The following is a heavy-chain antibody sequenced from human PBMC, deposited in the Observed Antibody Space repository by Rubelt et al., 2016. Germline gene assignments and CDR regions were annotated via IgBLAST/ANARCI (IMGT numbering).Heavy chain of an antibody. V-gene: IGHV3-23*01. D-gene: IGHD1-1*01. CDR2: ISSSGSST. CDR1: GFTFSSYA. Sequence: EVQMLESGGGLVQAGGSLRLSCAASGFTFSSYAMSWVRQAPGKGLEWVSAISSSGSSTYYADSVKGRFTISRDNAKSTLYLQMNTLRAEDTAVYYCARAGSNWKIDYWGQGTLVTVSS. J-gene: IGHJ4*02. CDR3: ARAGSNWKIDY.